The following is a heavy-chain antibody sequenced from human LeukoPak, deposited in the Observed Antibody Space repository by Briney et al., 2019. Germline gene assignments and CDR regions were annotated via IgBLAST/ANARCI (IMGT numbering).Heavy chain of an antibody. CDR1: GFTFSSYS. D-gene: IGHD5-12*01. CDR2: IYSGGST. V-gene: IGHV3-53*01. Sequence: GGSLRLSCAASGFTFSSYSMNWVRQAPGKGLEWVSVIYSGGSTYYADSVKGRFTISRDNSKNTLYLQMNSLRAEDAAVYYCARDLGGYEYYYGMDVWGQGTTVTVSS. J-gene: IGHJ6*02. CDR3: ARDLGGYEYYYGMDV.